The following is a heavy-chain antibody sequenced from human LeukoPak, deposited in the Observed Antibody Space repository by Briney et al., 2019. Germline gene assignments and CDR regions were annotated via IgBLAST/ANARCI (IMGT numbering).Heavy chain of an antibody. CDR1: GGSISRYY. Sequence: KPSETLSLTCTVSGGSISRYYWSWIRQPAGKGLEWIGRVYSSGSTNYNPSLKSRVTMSVDTSKNQFSLKLSSVTAADTAVYYCARGTVPSVYCGGDCQFDYWGQGTLVTVSS. CDR2: VYSSGST. D-gene: IGHD2-21*02. J-gene: IGHJ4*02. V-gene: IGHV4-4*07. CDR3: ARGTVPSVYCGGDCQFDY.